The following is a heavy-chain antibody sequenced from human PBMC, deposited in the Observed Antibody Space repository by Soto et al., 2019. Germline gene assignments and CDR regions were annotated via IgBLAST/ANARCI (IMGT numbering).Heavy chain of an antibody. J-gene: IGHJ4*02. Sequence: QVQLQESGPGLVKPSETLSLTCTVSGGSMSGQHWSWIRQPPGKGLEWIGHHSDSTNYNPSLKSRVTISTAMSMNQFSLKLSSVTAADTAVYFCATYSVGEGGRGYWGQGTLVTVSS. CDR2: HHSDST. V-gene: IGHV4-4*09. CDR1: GGSMSGQH. CDR3: ATYSVGEGGRGY. D-gene: IGHD2-21*01.